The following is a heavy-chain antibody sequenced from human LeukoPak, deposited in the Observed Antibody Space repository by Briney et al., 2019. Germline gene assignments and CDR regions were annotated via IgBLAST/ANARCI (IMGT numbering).Heavy chain of an antibody. CDR1: GFTFSSYS. CDR3: VTTWGAHYWYFDL. Sequence: PGGSLRLSCAGSGFTFSSYSMNWVRQAPGKGLEGVSSITSSNNYIYYADSMKGRFTISRDNAKNSLYLQMNSLRAEDTAVYYCVTTWGAHYWYFDLWGRGALVTVSS. J-gene: IGHJ2*01. V-gene: IGHV3-21*01. CDR2: ITSSNNYI. D-gene: IGHD1-26*01.